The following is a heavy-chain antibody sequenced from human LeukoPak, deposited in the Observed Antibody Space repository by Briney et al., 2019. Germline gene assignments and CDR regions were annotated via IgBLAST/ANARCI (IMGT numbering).Heavy chain of an antibody. V-gene: IGHV3-23*01. CDR1: GFTFSSYA. D-gene: IGHD6-13*01. J-gene: IGHJ1*01. CDR2: ISGSGGTT. CDR3: AKEAAEIIRGYFQH. Sequence: GGSLRLSCAASGFTFSSYAISWVRQAPGKGLEWVSAISGSGGTTNYADSVQGRFTISRDNSKSTLYLQMNSLRADDTAVYFCAKEAAEIIRGYFQHWGQGTLVIVSS.